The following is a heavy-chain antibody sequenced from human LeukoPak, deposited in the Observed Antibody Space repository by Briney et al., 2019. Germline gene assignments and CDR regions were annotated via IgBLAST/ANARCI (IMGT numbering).Heavy chain of an antibody. CDR1: VGFISGYY. V-gene: IGHV4-59*01. J-gene: IGHJ3*02. Sequence: SETLSLTCTVSVGFISGYYWSWIRQPPGKGLEWIGYLYNRGSTNYNPSLKSRVTISVDTSKNQFSLKLRSVTAADTAVYYCARDRPGIAVAGDAFDIWGQGTVVTVSS. D-gene: IGHD6-19*01. CDR3: ARDRPGIAVAGDAFDI. CDR2: LYNRGST.